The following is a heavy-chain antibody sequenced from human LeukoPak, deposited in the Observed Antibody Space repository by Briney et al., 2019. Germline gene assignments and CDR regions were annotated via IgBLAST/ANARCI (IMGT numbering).Heavy chain of an antibody. D-gene: IGHD5-18*01. Sequence: SETLSLTCTVSGGSISSSSYYWCWIRQPPGKGLEWIGSIYYSGSTYYNPSLKSRVTISVDTSKNQFSLKLSSVTAADTAVYYYASSLLGYSYVDYYYYYMDVWGKGTTVTVSS. CDR1: GGSISSSSYY. CDR3: ASSLLGYSYVDYYYYYMDV. J-gene: IGHJ6*03. CDR2: IYYSGST. V-gene: IGHV4-39*01.